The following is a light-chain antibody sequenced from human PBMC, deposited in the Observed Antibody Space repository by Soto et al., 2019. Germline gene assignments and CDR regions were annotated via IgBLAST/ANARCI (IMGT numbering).Light chain of an antibody. Sequence: EIVLTQSPATLSLSPGERATLSCRASQSVSSYLAWYQQKPGQAPRLLIYDASNRATGIPARFSGSGSGTDFTLTIRSLEPEHFAVYYCQQRSNWPKTFDQVTKLEIK. CDR3: QQRSNWPKT. V-gene: IGKV3-11*01. J-gene: IGKJ2*01. CDR2: DAS. CDR1: QSVSSY.